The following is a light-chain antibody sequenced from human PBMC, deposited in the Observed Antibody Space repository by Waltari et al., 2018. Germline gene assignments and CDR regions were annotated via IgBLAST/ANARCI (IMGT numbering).Light chain of an antibody. V-gene: IGKV1-39*01. CDR1: KTIRRY. J-gene: IGKJ1*01. CDR3: QQSYSFTRT. Sequence: IQMIQSPSSLSASVGDRVTITCRASKTIRRYLNWYQQKPGKAPNLLIYAASSLQSGVPSRFSGSGSGRDFTLIITSLQPEDFATYYCQQSYSFTRTFGQGTKVEIK. CDR2: AAS.